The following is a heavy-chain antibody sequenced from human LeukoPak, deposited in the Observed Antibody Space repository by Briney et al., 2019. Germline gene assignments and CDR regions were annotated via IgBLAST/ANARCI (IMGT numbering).Heavy chain of an antibody. CDR1: GYSISSGYY. J-gene: IGHJ3*02. CDR2: IYHSVAT. D-gene: IGHD1-26*01. Sequence: PSGTLSLTCAVSGYSISSGYYWGWIRQPPGKGLEWIGSIYHSVATYYNPSLKSRLTISVDTSKNQFSLKLSSVTAADTAVYYCARVIVGADDAFDIWGQGTMVTVSS. CDR3: ARVIVGADDAFDI. V-gene: IGHV4-38-2*01.